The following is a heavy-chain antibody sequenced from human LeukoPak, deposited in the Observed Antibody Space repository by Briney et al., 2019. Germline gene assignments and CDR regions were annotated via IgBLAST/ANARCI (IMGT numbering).Heavy chain of an antibody. CDR3: AREGGSGWSLDY. J-gene: IGHJ4*02. CDR2: IKQDETEK. Sequence: GGSLRLSCAASGFTFSLHWMTWVRKAPGKGLEWVANIKQDETEKYYVGSVKGRFTISRDNAKNSLYLQMNSLRADDTAVYYCAREGGSGWSLDYWGRGTLVTVSS. CDR1: GFTFSLHW. D-gene: IGHD6-19*01. V-gene: IGHV3-7*03.